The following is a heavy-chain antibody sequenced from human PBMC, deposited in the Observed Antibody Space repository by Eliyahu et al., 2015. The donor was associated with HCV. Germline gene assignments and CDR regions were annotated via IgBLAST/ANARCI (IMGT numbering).Heavy chain of an antibody. D-gene: IGHD2-2*01. CDR1: GFTFSSYF. CDR2: INSDGSST. J-gene: IGHJ4*02. V-gene: IGHV3-74*01. CDR3: ARDSDQDFDY. Sequence: EVHLVESGGGLVKPGGSMRLSCTASGFTFSSYFMHWVRQTPGKGLVWVSRINSDGSSTIYADSVRGRFTISRDNAKNTLYLQMNSLRAEDTAVYYCARDSDQDFDYWGQGTLVTVSS.